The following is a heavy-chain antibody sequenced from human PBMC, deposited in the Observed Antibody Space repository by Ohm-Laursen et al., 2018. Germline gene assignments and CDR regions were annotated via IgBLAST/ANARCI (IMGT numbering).Heavy chain of an antibody. V-gene: IGHV3-11*01. D-gene: IGHD3-3*01. Sequence: SLRLSCAASGFTFSDYYMSWIRQAPGKGLEWGSYISSSGSTIYYADSVKGRFTISRDNAKNSLYLQMNSLRAEDTAVYYCARGPDFWSGYSHFDYWGQGTLVTVSS. CDR3: ARGPDFWSGYSHFDY. J-gene: IGHJ4*02. CDR1: GFTFSDYY. CDR2: ISSSGSTI.